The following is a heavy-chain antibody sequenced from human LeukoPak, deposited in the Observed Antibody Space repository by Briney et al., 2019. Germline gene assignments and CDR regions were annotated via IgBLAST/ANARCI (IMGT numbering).Heavy chain of an antibody. D-gene: IGHD3/OR15-3a*01. CDR2: IYYSGST. CDR3: ARQEIGLRSFDP. CDR1: GGSISSSSYY. J-gene: IGHJ5*02. Sequence: SETLSLTCTVSGGSISSSSYYWGWIRQPPGKGLEWIGSIYYSGSTYYNPSLKSRVTISVDTSKNQFSLNLSSVTAADTAVYYCARQEIGLRSFDPWGQGTLVTVSS. V-gene: IGHV4-39*01.